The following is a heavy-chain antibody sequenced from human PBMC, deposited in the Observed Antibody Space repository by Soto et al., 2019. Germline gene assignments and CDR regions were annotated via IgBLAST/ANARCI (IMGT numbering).Heavy chain of an antibody. CDR1: GGSISSGGYY. D-gene: IGHD3-22*01. V-gene: IGHV4-31*03. J-gene: IGHJ5*02. Sequence: QVQLQESGPGLVKPSQTLSLTCTVSGGSISSGGYYWSWIRQHPGKGLEWIGYIYYSGSTYYNPSLKRRVTISVDTSKNQFSLKLSSVTAADTAVYYCARQRYDSTTGWFDPWGQGTLVTVSS. CDR2: IYYSGST. CDR3: ARQRYDSTTGWFDP.